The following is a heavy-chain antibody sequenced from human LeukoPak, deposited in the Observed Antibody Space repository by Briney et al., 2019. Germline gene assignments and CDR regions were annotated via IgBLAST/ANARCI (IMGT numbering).Heavy chain of an antibody. D-gene: IGHD6-6*01. CDR2: ISGTGVST. CDR3: ARQPPSYYFDY. V-gene: IGHV3-23*01. J-gene: IGHJ4*02. Sequence: PGGSVRLSCAASGFTFSSYAMSWVRQARAKGLDWVSAISGTGVSTYYADSVKGRFTISRDNSKNMLYLQMSSLRAEDTAVYYCARQPPSYYFDYWGQGTLVTVSS. CDR1: GFTFSSYA.